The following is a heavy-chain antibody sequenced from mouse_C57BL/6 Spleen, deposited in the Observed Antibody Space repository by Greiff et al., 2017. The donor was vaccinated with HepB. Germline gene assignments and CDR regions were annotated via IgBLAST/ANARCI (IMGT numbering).Heavy chain of an antibody. Sequence: VQLQQSGAELVRPGASVKLSCKASGYTFTDYYINWVKQRPGQGLEWIARIYPGSGNTYYNEKFKGKATLTAEKSSSTAYMQLSSLTSEDSAVYFCARGKIYYGSRDYFDYWGQSTTLTVSS. CDR3: ARGKIYYGSRDYFDY. D-gene: IGHD1-1*01. V-gene: IGHV1-76*01. J-gene: IGHJ2*01. CDR2: IYPGSGNT. CDR1: GYTFTDYY.